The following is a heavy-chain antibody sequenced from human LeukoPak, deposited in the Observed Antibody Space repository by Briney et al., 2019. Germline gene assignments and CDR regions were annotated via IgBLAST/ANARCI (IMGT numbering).Heavy chain of an antibody. CDR3: AAYYDFWSGPYCFDY. D-gene: IGHD3-3*01. CDR1: GFTFSSYA. CDR2: ISGSGGST. V-gene: IGHV3-23*01. Sequence: GGSLRLSCAASGFTFSSYAMSWVRQAPGKGLEWVSAISGSGGSTYYADSVKGRFTISRDNSKNTLYLQMNSLRAEDTAVYYCAAYYDFWSGPYCFDYWGQGTLVTVSS. J-gene: IGHJ4*02.